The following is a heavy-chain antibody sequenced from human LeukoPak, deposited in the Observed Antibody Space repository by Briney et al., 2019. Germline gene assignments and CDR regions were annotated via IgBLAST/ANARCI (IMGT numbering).Heavy chain of an antibody. CDR1: GFTFSSYA. CDR3: AYLTSGWYYFDY. CDR2: ISSGGGFT. Sequence: PGGSLRLSCAASGFTFSSYAMSWVRQAPGKGLEWVSTISSGGGFTNYADSVKGRFTISRDNSKNTLHLQMNSLKDEDTAVYYCAYLTSGWYYFDYWGQGTLVTVSS. J-gene: IGHJ4*02. V-gene: IGHV3-23*01. D-gene: IGHD6-19*01.